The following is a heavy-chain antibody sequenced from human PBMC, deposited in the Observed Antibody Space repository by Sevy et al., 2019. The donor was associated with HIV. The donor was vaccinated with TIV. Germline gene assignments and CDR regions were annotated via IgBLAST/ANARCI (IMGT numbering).Heavy chain of an antibody. CDR3: ARSTYYYDSSGYIPPSAFDY. Sequence: GGSLRLSCAASGFTFSSYGMNWVRQAPGGGLERVSSISGSGGSTYYADSVEGRFSTSRDNSKNTMYMEMSSLRADDTATYYCARSTYYYDSSGYIPPSAFDYWGRGILVTVSS. CDR1: GFTFSSYG. V-gene: IGHV3-23*01. CDR2: ISGSGGST. D-gene: IGHD3-22*01. J-gene: IGHJ4*02.